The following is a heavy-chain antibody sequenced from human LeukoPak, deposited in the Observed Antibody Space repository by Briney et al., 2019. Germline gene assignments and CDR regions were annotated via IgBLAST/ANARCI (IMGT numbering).Heavy chain of an antibody. V-gene: IGHV4-59*01. CDR2: PYYSGST. CDR1: GGSISTYY. CDR3: ARDPLNYYYMDV. Sequence: SETLSLTCTVSGGSISTYYWSWIRQPPGKGLEWIGYPYYSGSTNYNPSLKSRVTISVDTSKNQFSLKLSSVTAADTAVYYCARDPLNYYYMDVWGEGTTVTVSS. J-gene: IGHJ6*03.